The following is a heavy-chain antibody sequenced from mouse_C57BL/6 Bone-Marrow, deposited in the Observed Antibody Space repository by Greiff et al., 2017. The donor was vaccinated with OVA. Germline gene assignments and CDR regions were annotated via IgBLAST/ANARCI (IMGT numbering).Heavy chain of an antibody. Sequence: EVQRVESGPGLVKPSQSLSLTCSVTGYSITSGYYWNWIRQFPGNKLEWMGYISYDGSNNYNPSLKNRISITRDTSKNQFFLKLNSVTTEDTATYYCARKTAQAPAWFAYWGQGTLVTVSA. V-gene: IGHV3-6*01. D-gene: IGHD3-2*02. CDR3: ARKTAQAPAWFAY. J-gene: IGHJ3*01. CDR2: ISYDGSN. CDR1: GYSITSGYY.